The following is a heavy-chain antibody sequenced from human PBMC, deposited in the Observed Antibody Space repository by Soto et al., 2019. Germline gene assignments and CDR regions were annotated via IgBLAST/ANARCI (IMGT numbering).Heavy chain of an antibody. CDR1: GGSFSRYY. Sequence: SETLSLTCTVSGGSFSRYYWSWIREPPGTGLARMEYTYYSGSTNYNPSLKSRVTLSVDTSKNQFSLKLSSVTAADTAVYYCARGPLRYFDWLSQGGYYYYGMDVWRQGTSVSISS. CDR2: TYYSGST. CDR3: ARGPLRYFDWLSQGGYYYYGMDV. J-gene: IGHJ6*02. D-gene: IGHD3-9*01. V-gene: IGHV4-59*12.